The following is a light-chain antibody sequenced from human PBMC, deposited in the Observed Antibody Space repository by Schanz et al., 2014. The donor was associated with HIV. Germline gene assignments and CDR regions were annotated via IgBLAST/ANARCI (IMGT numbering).Light chain of an antibody. CDR1: QSISSP. Sequence: DIQMTQSPSSLSASIGDRVTITCRASQSISSPLNWYQQKPGKAPKLLIYAASSLQGGVPSRFSGSGSGTDFTLTISSLQREDFATYYCQQTHSVPLTFGGGTKVEIQ. J-gene: IGKJ4*01. V-gene: IGKV1-39*01. CDR3: QQTHSVPLT. CDR2: AAS.